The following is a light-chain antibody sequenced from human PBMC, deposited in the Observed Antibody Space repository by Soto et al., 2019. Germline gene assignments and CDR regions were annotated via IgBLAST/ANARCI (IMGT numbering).Light chain of an antibody. Sequence: LTKSPATLSLATGERAPFSCRASHSVRSSLASYQQKPGQAPRLLIHGASTRATGIPGRFSVSGYRTEFTLIISCLQPGEFATYNYQQSYSTPLTFAGGTRVEIK. J-gene: IGKJ4*01. V-gene: IGKV3-15*01. CDR3: QQSYSTPLT. CDR1: HSVRSS. CDR2: GAS.